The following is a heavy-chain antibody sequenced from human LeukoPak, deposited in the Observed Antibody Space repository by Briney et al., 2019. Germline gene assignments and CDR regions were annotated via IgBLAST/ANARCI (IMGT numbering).Heavy chain of an antibody. J-gene: IGHJ6*02. CDR1: GGSFSGYY. CDR3: ARLDGTTVTTGAATQYYYYGMDV. Sequence: PSETLSLTCAVYGGSFSGYYWSWIRQPPGKGLEWIGEINHSGSTNYNPSLKSRVTISVDTSKNQFSLKLSSVTAADTAVYYCARLDGTTVTTGAATQYYYYGMDVWGQGTTVTVSS. V-gene: IGHV4-34*01. D-gene: IGHD4-17*01. CDR2: INHSGST.